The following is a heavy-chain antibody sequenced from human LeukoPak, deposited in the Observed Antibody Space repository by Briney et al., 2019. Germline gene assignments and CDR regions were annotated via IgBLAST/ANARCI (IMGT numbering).Heavy chain of an antibody. J-gene: IGHJ4*02. CDR2: ITSGGDYM. Sequence: GGSLRLSCAASGLTLNTFKMNWVRPAQGEGLEWVSSITSGGDYMYYADPVKDRFTNSRDNPKNSLSLKLNSLRVEDTAVYYCARGHYGVLAASYKWPPDYWGQGTRVSVSS. CDR1: GLTLNTFK. V-gene: IGHV3-21*01. D-gene: IGHD3-9*01. CDR3: ARGHYGVLAASYKWPPDY.